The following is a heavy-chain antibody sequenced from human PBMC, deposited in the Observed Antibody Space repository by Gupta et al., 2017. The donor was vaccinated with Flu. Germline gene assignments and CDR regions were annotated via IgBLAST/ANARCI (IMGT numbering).Heavy chain of an antibody. CDR1: GFIFSDAY. CDR2: LKSHTDGGTT. Sequence: EVQLVESGGGLVKPGESLTLSCVASGFIFSDAYMNWVRQAPGKGLEWVGRLKSHTDGGTTDYGTPVKGRFTISRDDSKNTLFLQMRSLKTEDTAVYFCATDSSGGITFDIWGRGTRVTVSS. V-gene: IGHV3-15*01. J-gene: IGHJ3*02. D-gene: IGHD3-16*01. CDR3: ATDSSGGITFDI.